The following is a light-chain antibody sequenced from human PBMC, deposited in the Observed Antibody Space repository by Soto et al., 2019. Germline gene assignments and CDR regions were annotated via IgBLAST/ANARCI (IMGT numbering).Light chain of an antibody. CDR2: GAS. Sequence: EIVLTQSPGTLSLSPGERATLPCRASQSVSSSNLAWCQQKPGQAPRLLIYGASSRATGIPDRFSGSGSGTDFTLTISRLEPEDFAVYYCQQYGSSPPYTFGQGTKLEIK. CDR1: QSVSSSN. J-gene: IGKJ2*01. CDR3: QQYGSSPPYT. V-gene: IGKV3-20*01.